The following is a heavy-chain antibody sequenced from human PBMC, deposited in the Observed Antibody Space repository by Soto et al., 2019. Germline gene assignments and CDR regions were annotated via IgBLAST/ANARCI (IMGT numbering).Heavy chain of an antibody. J-gene: IGHJ4*02. CDR2: IRNKAYGGTT. V-gene: IGHV3-49*03. CDR3: TRDGRYSGYPPPAF. D-gene: IGHD5-12*01. Sequence: EVHLVESGGGLVQPGRSLRLSCTTSGFSFADYTLSWFRQAPGKGLEWLGFIRNKAYGGTTEYAASVKGRFSISRDEPKSIAYLQMNSLKTEDTAVYYCTRDGRYSGYPPPAFWGQGTLVIVSS. CDR1: GFSFADYT.